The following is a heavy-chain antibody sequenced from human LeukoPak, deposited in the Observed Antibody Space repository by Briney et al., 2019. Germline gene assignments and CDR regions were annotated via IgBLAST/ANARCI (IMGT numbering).Heavy chain of an antibody. V-gene: IGHV1-2*02. Sequence: ASVKVSCKASGYIFTGYYMHWVRQAPGQGLEWLGWINPNSGATNYAQKFQGRVTMTRDTSISTAYMELSRLISDDTAVYYCARDYTMVEFDPWGQGTLVTVSS. J-gene: IGHJ5*02. CDR1: GYIFTGYY. D-gene: IGHD3-10*01. CDR3: ARDYTMVEFDP. CDR2: INPNSGAT.